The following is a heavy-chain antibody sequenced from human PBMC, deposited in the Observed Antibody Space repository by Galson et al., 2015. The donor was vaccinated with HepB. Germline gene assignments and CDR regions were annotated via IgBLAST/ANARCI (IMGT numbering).Heavy chain of an antibody. V-gene: IGHV3-23*01. CDR2: ISGSGGST. J-gene: IGHJ4*02. CDR3: AKGRGSNSYTYHY. D-gene: IGHD2-2*01. Sequence: SLRLSCAASGFTFTSYAMNWVRQAPGKGLEWVSRISGSGGSTDYTDSVKGRFTISRDTSNNTLYLQMNSLRAEDTAQYYCAKGRGSNSYTYHYCVQGTLVTVSS. CDR1: GFTFTSYA.